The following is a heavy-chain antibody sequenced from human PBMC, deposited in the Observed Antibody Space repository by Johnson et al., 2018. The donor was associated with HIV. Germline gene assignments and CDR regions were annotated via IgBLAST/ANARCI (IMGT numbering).Heavy chain of an antibody. CDR3: ARELGGSILPFGAFDI. J-gene: IGHJ3*02. CDR2: IKQEGSEK. V-gene: IGHV3-7*05. Sequence: VQLVESGGGLVQPGGSLRLSCAASGFTFSSYWMSWVRQAPGKGLEWVANIKQEGSEKYYVDSVKGRFTISRDNAKNSLYLQMNSLRAEDTAVYYCARELGGSILPFGAFDIWGQGTMVTVSS. D-gene: IGHD2-15*01. CDR1: GFTFSSYW.